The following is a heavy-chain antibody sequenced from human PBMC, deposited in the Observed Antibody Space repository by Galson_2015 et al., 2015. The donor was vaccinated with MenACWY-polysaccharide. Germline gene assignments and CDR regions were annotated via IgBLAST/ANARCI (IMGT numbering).Heavy chain of an antibody. V-gene: IGHV4-59*01. Sequence: GTLSLPRTVSGGSLRTYYLDRVPPPPGEGLEWGGYIFYTGGTNYNTSFNSRVTISLDTSPNPSSLKLKSVTAADTAVYYCARGRGQLPLQFNYWGQGVLVTVSS. D-gene: IGHD4-11*01. CDR1: GGSLRTYY. CDR2: IFYTGGT. J-gene: IGHJ4*02. CDR3: ARGRGQLPLQFNY.